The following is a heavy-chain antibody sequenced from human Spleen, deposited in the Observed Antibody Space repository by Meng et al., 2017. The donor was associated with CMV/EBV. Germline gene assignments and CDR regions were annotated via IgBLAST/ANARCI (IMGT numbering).Heavy chain of an antibody. V-gene: IGHV4-31*02. CDR1: SISSGGYY. J-gene: IGHJ5*02. D-gene: IGHD3-9*01. CDR2: IYYSGST. CDR3: AREALRYFDWLGSYFDP. Sequence: SISSGGYYWRWVRQHPGKGLEWIGYIYYSGSTYYHPSLKSRVTISVDTSKNQFSLKLSSVTAADTAVYYCAREALRYFDWLGSYFDPWGQGTLVTVSS.